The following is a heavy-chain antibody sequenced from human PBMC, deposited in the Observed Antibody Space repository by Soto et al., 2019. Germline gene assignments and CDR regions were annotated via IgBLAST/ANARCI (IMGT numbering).Heavy chain of an antibody. CDR3: AKDNRYSGSYNRDY. CDR2: ISYDGSNK. D-gene: IGHD1-26*01. CDR1: GFTFSSYG. J-gene: IGHJ4*02. Sequence: GGSLRLSCAASGFTFSSYGMHWVRQAPGKGLEWVAVISYDGSNKYYADSVKGRFTISRDNSKNTLYLQMNSLRAEDTAVYYCAKDNRYSGSYNRDYWGQGNLVTVSS. V-gene: IGHV3-30*18.